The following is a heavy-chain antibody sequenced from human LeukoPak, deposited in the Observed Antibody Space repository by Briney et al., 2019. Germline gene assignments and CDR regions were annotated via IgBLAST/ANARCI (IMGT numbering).Heavy chain of an antibody. D-gene: IGHD3-22*01. CDR1: GFTFSSYA. J-gene: IGHJ4*02. CDR3: AKRGFSYDSSGNDY. V-gene: IGHV3-23*01. CDR2: ISGSGGST. Sequence: GGSLRLSCAASGFTFSSYAMSWVRQAPGKGLEWVSAISGSGGSTYYADSVKGRFTISRDNSKNTLYLQMNSLRAEDTAVYYCAKRGFSYDSSGNDYWGQGTLVTVSS.